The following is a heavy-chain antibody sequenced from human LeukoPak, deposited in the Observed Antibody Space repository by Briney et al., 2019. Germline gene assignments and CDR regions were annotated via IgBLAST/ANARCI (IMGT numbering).Heavy chain of an antibody. CDR3: ARDTRWELPEYFQH. CDR1: GYTFTGYY. Sequence: ASVKVSCKASGYTFTGYYMHWARQAPGQGLEWMGRIIPILGIANYAQKFQGRVTITADKSTSTAYMELSSLRSEDTAVYYCARDTRWELPEYFQHWGQGTLVTVSS. V-gene: IGHV1-69*04. J-gene: IGHJ1*01. CDR2: IIPILGIA. D-gene: IGHD1-26*01.